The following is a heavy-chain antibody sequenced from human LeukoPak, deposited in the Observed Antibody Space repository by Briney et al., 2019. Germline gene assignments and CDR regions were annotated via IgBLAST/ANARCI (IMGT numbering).Heavy chain of an antibody. J-gene: IGHJ4*02. D-gene: IGHD3-22*01. Sequence: ASVKVSCKASGYTFTSYDINWVRQATGQGLEWMGWMNPNSGNTGYAQKFQGRVTMTRNTSISTAYMELSSLRSEDTAVYYCARGFPPDIYDSSGYYSDYWGQGTLVTVPS. V-gene: IGHV1-8*01. CDR1: GYTFTSYD. CDR2: MNPNSGNT. CDR3: ARGFPPDIYDSSGYYSDY.